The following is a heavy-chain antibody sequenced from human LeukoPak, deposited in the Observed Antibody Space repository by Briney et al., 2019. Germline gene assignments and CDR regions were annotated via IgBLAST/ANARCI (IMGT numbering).Heavy chain of an antibody. V-gene: IGHV4-59*08. Sequence: PSETLSLTCTVSGGSISSYYWSWIRQPPGKGLECIGYIYYSGSPNYNPSLKSRVTISVDTSKNQFSLKLSSVTAADTAVYYCARGFYNFDYWGQGTLVTVSS. D-gene: IGHD2/OR15-2a*01. CDR2: IYYSGSP. CDR3: ARGFYNFDY. CDR1: GGSISSYY. J-gene: IGHJ4*02.